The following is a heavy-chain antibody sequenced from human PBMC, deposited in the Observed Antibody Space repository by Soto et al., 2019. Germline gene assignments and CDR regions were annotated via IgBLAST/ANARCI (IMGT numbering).Heavy chain of an antibody. CDR3: ARDSPAAAGTGAVAGTGYFDY. Sequence: GGSLRLSCAASGFTFSSYSMNWVRQAPGKGLEWVSSISSSSSYIYYADSVKGRFTISRDNAKNSLYLQMNSLRAEDMAVYYCARDSPAAAGTGAVAGTGYFDYWGQRTLVTVSS. CDR2: ISSSSSYI. CDR1: GFTFSSYS. D-gene: IGHD6-19*01. J-gene: IGHJ4*02. V-gene: IGHV3-21*01.